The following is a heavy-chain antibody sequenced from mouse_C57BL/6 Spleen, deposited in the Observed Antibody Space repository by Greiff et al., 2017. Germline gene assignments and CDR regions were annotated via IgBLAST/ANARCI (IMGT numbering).Heavy chain of an antibody. CDR2: IYIGNGYT. CDR3: ARGMYYGSSPHWYFDV. J-gene: IGHJ1*03. D-gene: IGHD1-1*01. CDR1: GYTFTSYG. V-gene: IGHV1-58*01. Sequence: EVQLHQSGAELVRPGSSVKMSCKTSGYTFTSYGINWVKQRPGQGLEWIGYIYIGNGYTAYNEKFKGKATLTSDTSSSTAYMQLSSLTSEDSAIYFCARGMYYGSSPHWYFDVWGTGTTVTVSS.